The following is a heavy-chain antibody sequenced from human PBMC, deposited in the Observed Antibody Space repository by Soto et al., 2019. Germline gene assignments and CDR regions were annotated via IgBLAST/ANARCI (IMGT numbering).Heavy chain of an antibody. J-gene: IGHJ3*01. CDR1: GLTFINYW. CDR2: INGDGSGT. CDR3: VTGRGWYKTQTGAFDV. Sequence: EVQLVESGGGLVQPGGSLRLSCGASGLTFINYWMHWVRQAPGKGLVWVSAINGDGSGTSYADSVKGRFTISRDNAKNTVYLQMNSLGAEDTAVYYCVTGRGWYKTQTGAFDVWGQGTMVTVSS. V-gene: IGHV3-74*01. D-gene: IGHD1-20*01.